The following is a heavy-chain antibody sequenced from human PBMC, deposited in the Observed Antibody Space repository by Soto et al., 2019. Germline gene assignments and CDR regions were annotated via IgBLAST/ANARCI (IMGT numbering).Heavy chain of an antibody. V-gene: IGHV4-34*01. CDR2: INHLGSI. CDR3: ARGGISHWAYFYYMDV. CDR1: GGSLSDYF. Sequence: SETQSLSYVVSGGSLSDYFWSWIRQPPGMALEWIGEINHLGSINYNPSLKSRVTMSVDTSKNQFSLTLNSVTAADTATYYCARGGISHWAYFYYMDVWDRGTTVTVSS. J-gene: IGHJ6*03. D-gene: IGHD2-21*01.